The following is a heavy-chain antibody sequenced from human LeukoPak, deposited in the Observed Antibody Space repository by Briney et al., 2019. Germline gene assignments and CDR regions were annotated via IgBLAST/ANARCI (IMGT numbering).Heavy chain of an antibody. V-gene: IGHV4-34*01. Sequence: SETLSLTCAVYGGSFSGYYWTWIRQPPGKGLEWIGEINHSGSTNYNPSLKSRVTISVDTSKNQFSLKLSSVTAADTAVYYCARGLRDAAMATFDYWGQGTLVTVSS. CDR2: INHSGST. CDR3: ARGLRDAAMATFDY. D-gene: IGHD5-18*01. J-gene: IGHJ4*02. CDR1: GGSFSGYY.